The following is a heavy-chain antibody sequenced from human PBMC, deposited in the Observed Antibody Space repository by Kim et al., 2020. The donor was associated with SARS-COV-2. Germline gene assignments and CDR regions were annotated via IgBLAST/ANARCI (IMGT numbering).Heavy chain of an antibody. CDR3: AKGGPVATFLDY. CDR2: ISRSGGST. J-gene: IGHJ4*02. D-gene: IGHD2-15*01. Sequence: GGSLRLSCAASGFTFSSYAMSWVRQAPGKGLEWVSGISRSGGSTYYADSVKGRFTISRDNSKNTLYLQMNSLRAEDTAVYYCAKGGPVATFLDYWGQGTLVTVSS. CDR1: GFTFSSYA. V-gene: IGHV3-23*01.